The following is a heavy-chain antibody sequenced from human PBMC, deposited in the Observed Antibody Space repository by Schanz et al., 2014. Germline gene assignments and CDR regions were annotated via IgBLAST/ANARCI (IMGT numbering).Heavy chain of an antibody. D-gene: IGHD5-12*01. CDR1: GFTFSSYA. J-gene: IGHJ4*02. Sequence: EVQLLESGGGLVQPGGSLRLSCAASGFTFSSYAMSWVRQAPGKGLEWVSAISGGGGTIYYADSVRGRFTISRDNAENTLFLQMNSLRAEDTAVYYCARKVVATIGGYYDNWGQGTLVIVSS. V-gene: IGHV3-23*01. CDR2: ISGGGGTI. CDR3: ARKVVATIGGYYDN.